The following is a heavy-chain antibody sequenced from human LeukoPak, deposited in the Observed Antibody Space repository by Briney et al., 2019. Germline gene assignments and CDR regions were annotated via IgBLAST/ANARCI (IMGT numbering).Heavy chain of an antibody. CDR2: INPNSGGT. Sequence: RASVKVSCKASGYTFTDYYMEWVRQAPGQGLEWMGWINPNSGGTNYAQKFQGRVTMTRDTSISTAYMELSRLRSDDTAVYYCARWARSKNYGMDVWGQGTTVTVSS. CDR1: GYTFTDYY. J-gene: IGHJ6*02. V-gene: IGHV1-2*02. D-gene: IGHD5/OR15-5a*01. CDR3: ARWARSKNYGMDV.